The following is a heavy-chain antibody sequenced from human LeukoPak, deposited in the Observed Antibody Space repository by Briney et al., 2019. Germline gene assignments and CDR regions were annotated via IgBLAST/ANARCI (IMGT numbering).Heavy chain of an antibody. D-gene: IGHD3-9*01. CDR3: ARARTPSGILATPWVDY. CDR2: MFYSGAT. J-gene: IGHJ4*02. CDR1: GGTISSGRYY. Sequence: PSETLSLTCTVSGGTISSGRYYWGWVRQPPGKGLEWIGHMFYSGATFYNPSLKSRVTILIDTSKDQFSLKLTSLTAADTAAYYCARARTPSGILATPWVDYWGLGILVTVSS. V-gene: IGHV4-39*07.